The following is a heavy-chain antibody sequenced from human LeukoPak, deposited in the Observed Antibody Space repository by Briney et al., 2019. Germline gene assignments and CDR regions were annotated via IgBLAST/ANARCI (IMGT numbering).Heavy chain of an antibody. D-gene: IGHD1/OR15-1a*01. CDR3: AHRRPGHLTGWDNSYFDN. J-gene: IGHJ4*02. CDR1: GFSLYSSGVV. CDR2: IYWDDDK. Sequence: SGPTLVNPTQTLTLTCTFSGFSLYSSGVVVGWIRQPPGKAPEWLAVIYWDDDKRYNPSLRSRLTMSKDASKSQVFLVMSNMDPVDTATYYCAHRRPGHLTGWDNSYFDNWGPGTLVTVSS. V-gene: IGHV2-5*02.